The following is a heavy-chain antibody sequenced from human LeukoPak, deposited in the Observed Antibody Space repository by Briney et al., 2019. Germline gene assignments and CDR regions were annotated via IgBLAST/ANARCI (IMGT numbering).Heavy chain of an antibody. CDR1: GGSISSGGYY. CDR3: ATTICCGSGSCHFPFDY. Sequence: PSETLSLTCTVSGGSISSGGYYWSWIRQPPGKGLEWIGYIYHSGSTYYNPSLKSRVTISIDTSKNQFSLKLNSVTAADMAVYYCATTICCGSGSCHFPFDYWGQGTLVTVSS. V-gene: IGHV4-30-2*01. J-gene: IGHJ4*02. CDR2: IYHSGST. D-gene: IGHD3-10*01.